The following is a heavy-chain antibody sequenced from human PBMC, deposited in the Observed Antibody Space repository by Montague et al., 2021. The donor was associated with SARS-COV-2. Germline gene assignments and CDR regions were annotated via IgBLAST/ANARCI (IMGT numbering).Heavy chain of an antibody. CDR3: ARTRGYDPLFDF. Sequence: SETLSLTCTVSGGSISSNFWSWIRQPPGKGLEWIGYIYYSGSTNXNPSLKSRVTISVDTSKEQFSLQLSSVTAADTAVYYCARTRGYDPLFDFWGQGTLVTVSS. CDR1: GGSISSNF. CDR2: IYYSGST. D-gene: IGHD5-12*01. V-gene: IGHV4-59*01. J-gene: IGHJ4*02.